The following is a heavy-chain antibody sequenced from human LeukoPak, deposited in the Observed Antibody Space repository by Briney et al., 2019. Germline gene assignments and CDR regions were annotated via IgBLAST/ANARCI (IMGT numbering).Heavy chain of an antibody. D-gene: IGHD2-21*02. J-gene: IGHJ3*02. CDR1: GGTFSSYI. Sequence: SVKVSCKASGGTFSSYIISWVRQAPGQGLEWMGRIIPILGIANYAQKFQGRVTITADKSTSAAYMELSSLRPEDTAVYYCARRTYCGGDCFSAFDIWGQGTMVTVSS. CDR2: IIPILGIA. V-gene: IGHV1-69*02. CDR3: ARRTYCGGDCFSAFDI.